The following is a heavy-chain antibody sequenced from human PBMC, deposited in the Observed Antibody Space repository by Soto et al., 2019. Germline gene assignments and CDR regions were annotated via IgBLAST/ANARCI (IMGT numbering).Heavy chain of an antibody. CDR3: ARDYYDSSGYYPRFDY. V-gene: IGHV3-11*06. CDR1: GFTFSDHY. D-gene: IGHD3-22*01. Sequence: PGGSLRLSCAASGFTFSDHYMTWIRQAPGKGLEWVSYISSGSTYTYSADSVKGRFTISRDNAKNSLYLQMNSLRAEDTAVYYCARDYYDSSGYYPRFDYWGQGTLVTVSS. CDR2: ISSGSTYT. J-gene: IGHJ4*02.